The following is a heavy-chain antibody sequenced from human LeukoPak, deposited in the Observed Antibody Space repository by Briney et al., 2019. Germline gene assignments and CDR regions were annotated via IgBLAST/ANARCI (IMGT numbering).Heavy chain of an antibody. CDR1: GFGFSNYG. D-gene: IGHD5-12*01. Sequence: AGGSLRLSCAASGFGFSNYGMHWVRQAPGKGLEWVAVIWYDGNNKYYADFVRGRFTISRDNSKNTLYLQMNSLRAEDTAVYYCARDGNSGYDYPIFDYWGQGTLVTVSS. CDR2: IWYDGNNK. V-gene: IGHV3-33*01. CDR3: ARDGNSGYDYPIFDY. J-gene: IGHJ4*02.